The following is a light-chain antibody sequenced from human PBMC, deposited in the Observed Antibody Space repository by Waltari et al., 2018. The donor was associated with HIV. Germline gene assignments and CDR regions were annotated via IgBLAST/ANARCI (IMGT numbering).Light chain of an antibody. CDR1: SSDVGGYDY. CDR2: AVT. V-gene: IGLV2-8*01. J-gene: IGLJ2*01. CDR3: SSYAGSNNLI. Sequence: QSALTQPLYASGSPGQSVTISCNGTSSDVGGYDYVSWDPTHPSKAPKLRLYAVTKRPSGVPDRFAGSKSGSTASLTLSGLQAEDEADYYCSSYAGSNNLIFGGGTKLTVL.